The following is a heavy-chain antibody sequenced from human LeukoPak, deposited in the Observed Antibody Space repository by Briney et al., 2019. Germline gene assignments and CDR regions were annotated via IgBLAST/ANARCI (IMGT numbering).Heavy chain of an antibody. CDR2: ISWNSGSI. CDR3: AKTPFDY. Sequence: GGPLRLSCAASGFTFDDYAMHWVRQAPGKGLEWVSGISWNSGSIGYADSVKGRFTISRDNAKNSLYLQMNSLRAEDTALYYCAKTPFDYWGQGTLVTVSS. J-gene: IGHJ4*02. V-gene: IGHV3-9*01. CDR1: GFTFDDYA.